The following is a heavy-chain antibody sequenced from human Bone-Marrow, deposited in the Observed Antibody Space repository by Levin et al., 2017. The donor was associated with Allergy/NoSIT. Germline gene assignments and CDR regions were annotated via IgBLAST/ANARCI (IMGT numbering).Heavy chain of an antibody. J-gene: IGHJ4*02. CDR3: AGYDTSGYHSPFDY. CDR1: GLIFSNYA. CDR2: ISGSGSNT. Sequence: GESLKISCAASGLIFSNYAMNWVRQAPGKGLEWVSQISGSGSNTHYADSVRGRFTFSRDNSNNTVYFQMNSLRADDTAVYYCAGYDTSGYHSPFDYWGQGTLVTVSS. V-gene: IGHV3-23*01. D-gene: IGHD3-22*01.